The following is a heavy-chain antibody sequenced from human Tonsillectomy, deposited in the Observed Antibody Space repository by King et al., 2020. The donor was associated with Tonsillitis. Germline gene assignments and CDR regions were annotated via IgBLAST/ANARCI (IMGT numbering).Heavy chain of an antibody. D-gene: IGHD1-26*01. J-gene: IGHJ4*02. CDR1: GGSIRSGDHY. V-gene: IGHV4-39*01. CDR2: MYQSGTI. Sequence: QLQESGPGAVKPSETLSLTCTVSGGSIRSGDHYWAWVRQTPRKGLEWIGYMYQSGTIFYNPSLKSRMTISGGTSENRFSLKWSSVTAADTAVYFCARYVSGSFDYWGQGALVTVSS. CDR3: ARYVSGSFDY.